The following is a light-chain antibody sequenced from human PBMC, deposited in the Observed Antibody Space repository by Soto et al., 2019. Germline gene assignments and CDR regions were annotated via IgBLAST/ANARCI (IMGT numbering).Light chain of an antibody. CDR2: KAT. CDR3: QHLVS. Sequence: DIQLTQSPSALSASVGYRVTVTCRASQSISSWLAWYQQKPGKAPKLLIHKATNLQIGVPSRFNGSGSGIEFTLTISSLQPDDFATYYCQHLVSFGQGTKVEIK. J-gene: IGKJ2*01. CDR1: QSISSW. V-gene: IGKV1-5*03.